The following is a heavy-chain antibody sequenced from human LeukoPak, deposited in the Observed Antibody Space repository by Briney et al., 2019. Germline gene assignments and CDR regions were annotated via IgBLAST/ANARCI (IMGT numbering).Heavy chain of an antibody. J-gene: IGHJ4*02. V-gene: IGHV3-23*01. CDR1: GFTFSSYV. Sequence: AGGSLRLSCAASGFTFSSYVMSWVRQAPGEGLEWVSAIGGSGGSTYYADSVKGRFTISRDNSKNTLSLQMNSLRAEDTAVYYCAKRASGTYDYWGQGTLVTVSS. D-gene: IGHD1-26*01. CDR3: AKRASGTYDY. CDR2: IGGSGGST.